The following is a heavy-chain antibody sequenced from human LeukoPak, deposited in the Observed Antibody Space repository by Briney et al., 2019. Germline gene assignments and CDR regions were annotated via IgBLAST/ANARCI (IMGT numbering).Heavy chain of an antibody. Sequence: GGSLRLSCAASGFTFSSYWMPWVRHPPGRGLLWVSRISTDGRSISYADSVKGRFTISRDNAKNTLYLQMNSLRGEDTAVYYCARDGSLRDGVWFDSWGQGILVTVSS. D-gene: IGHD1-26*01. CDR3: ARDGSLRDGVWFDS. CDR2: ISTDGRSI. V-gene: IGHV3-74*01. CDR1: GFTFSSYW. J-gene: IGHJ5*01.